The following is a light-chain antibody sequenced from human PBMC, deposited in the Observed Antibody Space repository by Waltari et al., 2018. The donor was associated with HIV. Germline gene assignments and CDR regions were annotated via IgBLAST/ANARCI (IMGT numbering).Light chain of an antibody. CDR3: QQYGSSPWT. V-gene: IGKV3-20*01. CDR2: GAS. Sequence: EIVLTQSLGTLPLSPGERATLSCRASQSVSSSYLAWYQQKPGQAPRLLIYGASSRATGIPDRFSGSGSGTDFTLTISRLEPEDFAVYYCQQYGSSPWTFGQGTKVEIK. CDR1: QSVSSSY. J-gene: IGKJ1*01.